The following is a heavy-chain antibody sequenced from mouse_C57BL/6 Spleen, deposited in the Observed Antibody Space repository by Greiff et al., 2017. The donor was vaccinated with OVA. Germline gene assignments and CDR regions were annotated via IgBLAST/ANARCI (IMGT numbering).Heavy chain of an antibody. J-gene: IGHJ4*01. V-gene: IGHV2-6*03. Sequence: VQLVESGPGLVAPSQSLSITCTVSGFSLTSYGVHWVRQPPGKGLEWLVVIWSDGSTTYNSALKSRLSISKDNSKSQVFLKMNSLQTDDTAMYYCARSVYYYGSSYGAMDYWGQGTSVTVSS. CDR2: IWSDGST. CDR3: ARSVYYYGSSYGAMDY. CDR1: GFSLTSYG. D-gene: IGHD1-1*01.